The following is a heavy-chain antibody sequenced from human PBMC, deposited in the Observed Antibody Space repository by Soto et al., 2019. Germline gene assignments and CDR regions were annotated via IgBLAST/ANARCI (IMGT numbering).Heavy chain of an antibody. V-gene: IGHV3-30*03. Sequence: GGSLRLSCAASGFTFSSYGMHWVRQAPGKGLEWVAVISYDGSNKYYADSVKGRFTISRDNSKNTLYLQMNSLRAEDTAVYYCATGVKVQDYYYYGMDVWGQGTTVTVSS. D-gene: IGHD2-8*01. CDR1: GFTFSSYG. CDR2: ISYDGSNK. J-gene: IGHJ6*02. CDR3: ATGVKVQDYYYYGMDV.